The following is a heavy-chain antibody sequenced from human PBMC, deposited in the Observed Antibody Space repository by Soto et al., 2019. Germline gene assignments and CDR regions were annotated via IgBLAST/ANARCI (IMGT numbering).Heavy chain of an antibody. CDR2: ISYDGSNK. J-gene: IGHJ4*02. CDR1: GFTFSSYA. Sequence: LRLSCAASGFTFSSYAMHWVRQAPGKGLEWVAVISYDGSNKYYADSVKGRFTISGDNSKNTLYLQMNSLRAEDTAVYYCARDGDTALFDYWGQGTLVTVSS. CDR3: ARDGDTALFDY. V-gene: IGHV3-30-3*01. D-gene: IGHD5-18*01.